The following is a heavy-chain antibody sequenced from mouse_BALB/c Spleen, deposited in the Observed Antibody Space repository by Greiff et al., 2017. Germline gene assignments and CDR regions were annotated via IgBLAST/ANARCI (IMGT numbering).Heavy chain of an antibody. D-gene: IGHD2-4*01. J-gene: IGHJ4*01. V-gene: IGHV1-87*01. CDR2: IYPGDGDT. CDR3: ARRGIYYDYDGGAMDY. CDR1: GYTFTSYW. Sequence: QVQLKESGAELARPGASVKLSCKASGYTFTSYWMKWVKQRPGQGLEWIGAIYPGDGDTRYTQKFKGKATLTADKSSSTAYMQLSSLASEDSAVYYCARRGIYYDYDGGAMDYWGQGTSVTVSS.